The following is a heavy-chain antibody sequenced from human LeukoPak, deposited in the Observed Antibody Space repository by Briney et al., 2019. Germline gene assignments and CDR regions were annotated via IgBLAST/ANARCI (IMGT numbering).Heavy chain of an antibody. CDR3: AREHPYWVAFDI. Sequence: GGSLRLSCAASGFTFSSYEMNWVRQAPGKGLEWVPYISSSGSTIYYAGSVKGRFTISRDNAKNSLYLQMNSLRAEDTAVYYCAREHPYWVAFDIWGQGTMVTVSS. J-gene: IGHJ3*02. CDR2: ISSSGSTI. V-gene: IGHV3-48*03. CDR1: GFTFSSYE. D-gene: IGHD2-8*02.